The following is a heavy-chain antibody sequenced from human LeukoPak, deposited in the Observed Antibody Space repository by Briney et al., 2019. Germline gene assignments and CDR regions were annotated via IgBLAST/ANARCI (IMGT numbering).Heavy chain of an antibody. Sequence: GGSLRLSCAASGFTFSSYWMSWVRQAPGKGLEWVANIKQDGSEKYYVDSVKGRFTISRDNAKNSLYLQMNSLRAEDTAVYYCARVIQLIVVVPFSDAFDIWGQGTMVTVSS. CDR1: GFTFSSYW. J-gene: IGHJ3*02. CDR2: IKQDGSEK. CDR3: ARVIQLIVVVPFSDAFDI. V-gene: IGHV3-7*01. D-gene: IGHD3-22*01.